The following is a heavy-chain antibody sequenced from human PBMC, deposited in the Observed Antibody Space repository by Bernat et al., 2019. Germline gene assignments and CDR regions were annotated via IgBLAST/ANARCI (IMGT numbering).Heavy chain of an antibody. CDR1: GESFSTYY. Sequence: QVQLQQWGAGLLKPSETLSLTCAVYGESFSTYYWSWISQPPGKGLEWIGEINHSGSTNYNPSLKSRVTISVDTSKNQFSLKLSSVTAADTAVYYCARGASNTWFDPWGQGTLVTVSS. CDR2: INHSGST. J-gene: IGHJ5*02. V-gene: IGHV4-34*02. CDR3: ARGASNTWFDP.